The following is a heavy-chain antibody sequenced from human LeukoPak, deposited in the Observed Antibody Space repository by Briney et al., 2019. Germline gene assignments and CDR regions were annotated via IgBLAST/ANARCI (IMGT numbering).Heavy chain of an antibody. Sequence: GRSLRLSCAASGFTFSNYGMHWVRQAPGKGLEWVALIWYDGSNKYYADSVKGRFTISRDNSKNTLYLQMNSPRAEDTAVYYCAKVGFMATRHHDAFDIWGQGTMVTVS. J-gene: IGHJ3*02. CDR1: GFTFSNYG. D-gene: IGHD3-10*01. V-gene: IGHV3-33*06. CDR2: IWYDGSNK. CDR3: AKVGFMATRHHDAFDI.